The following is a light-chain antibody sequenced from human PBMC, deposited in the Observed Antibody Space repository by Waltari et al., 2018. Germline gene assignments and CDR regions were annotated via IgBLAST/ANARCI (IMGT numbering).Light chain of an antibody. CDR3: QNHERLPAT. CDR1: QSVSRY. V-gene: IGKV3-20*01. J-gene: IGKJ1*01. Sequence: EVVLPQSPGTLSLSPGERATLSCRASQSVSRYLAWYQQRPGQAPRLLIYAASTRATGIPDRFSGSGYGTDFTLTISRLEPEDFAVYYCQNHERLPATFGQGTKVEIK. CDR2: AAS.